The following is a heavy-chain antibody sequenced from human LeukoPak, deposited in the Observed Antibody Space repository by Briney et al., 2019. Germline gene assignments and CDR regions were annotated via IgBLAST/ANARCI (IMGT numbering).Heavy chain of an antibody. CDR2: IYYTGST. V-gene: IGHV4-59*01. CDR3: ARASDGSGSYFGWFDP. Sequence: SETLSLTCTVSGGSISSYYWTWIRQPPGKRLEWIGYIYYTGSTNDNPSLKSRVAISVDTSKNQFSLKLSSVTAADTAVYYCARASDGSGSYFGWFDPWGQGTLVTVSS. CDR1: GGSISSYY. D-gene: IGHD3-10*01. J-gene: IGHJ5*02.